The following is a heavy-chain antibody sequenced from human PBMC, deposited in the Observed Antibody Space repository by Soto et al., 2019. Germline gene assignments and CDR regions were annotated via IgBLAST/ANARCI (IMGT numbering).Heavy chain of an antibody. J-gene: IGHJ6*03. V-gene: IGHV4-59*01. CDR1: GGSISSYY. CDR2: IYYSGST. D-gene: IGHD3-10*01. CDR3: ARAVRGVDYYYYMDV. Sequence: SETLSLTCTVSGGSISSYYWSWIRQPPGKGLEWIGYIYYSGSTNYNPSLKSRVTISVDTSKNQFSLKLSSVTAADTAVYYCARAVRGVDYYYYMDVWGKGTTVTVSS.